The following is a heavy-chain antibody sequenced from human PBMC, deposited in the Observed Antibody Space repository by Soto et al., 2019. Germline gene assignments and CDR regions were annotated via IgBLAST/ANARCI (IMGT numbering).Heavy chain of an antibody. CDR2: INSGSSTI. D-gene: IGHD3-3*01. Sequence: EVQLVESGGGLVQPGGSLRLSCAGSGFTFSSYSMNWVRQAPGKGLEWVSYINSGSSTIYYADSVKGRFTISRDNAKNSLYLQMNSLRAADTAIYYCVRGRVVTTPGPNFDYWGQGTLVTVSS. CDR1: GFTFSSYS. V-gene: IGHV3-48*01. CDR3: VRGRVVTTPGPNFDY. J-gene: IGHJ4*02.